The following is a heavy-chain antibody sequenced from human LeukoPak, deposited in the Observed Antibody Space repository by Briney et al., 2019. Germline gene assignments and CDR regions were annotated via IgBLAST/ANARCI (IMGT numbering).Heavy chain of an antibody. CDR2: IYYSGTT. Sequence: TSETLSLTCTVSGGSISSYYWSWIRQPPGKGLEWIGYIYYSGTTNYNPSLKSRVTISVDTSKNQFSLKLSSVTAADTAVYYCARGEPYYDILTGYYNHYNYSMDVWGQGTTVTVSS. D-gene: IGHD3-9*01. V-gene: IGHV4-59*12. CDR1: GGSISSYY. CDR3: ARGEPYYDILTGYYNHYNYSMDV. J-gene: IGHJ6*02.